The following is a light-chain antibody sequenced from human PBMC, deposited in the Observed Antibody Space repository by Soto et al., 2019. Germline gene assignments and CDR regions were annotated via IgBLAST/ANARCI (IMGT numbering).Light chain of an antibody. Sequence: DIQMTKSPSPLSSSVGDRVTITCRASESISYYLNWYQQKPGKAPNLLIYAASSLQSGVPSRFSGGGSGTDFTLTISSLQPEDFATYYCQQGYNSPQTFGQGTRLEIK. CDR1: ESISYY. V-gene: IGKV1-39*01. J-gene: IGKJ5*01. CDR2: AAS. CDR3: QQGYNSPQT.